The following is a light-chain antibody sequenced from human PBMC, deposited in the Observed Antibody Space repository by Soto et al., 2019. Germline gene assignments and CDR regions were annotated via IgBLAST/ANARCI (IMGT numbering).Light chain of an antibody. Sequence: SPDSVSGSMRARATITRKSSQTVFHSFYNKDFLAWYQQKPGQPPKLLFYWASTRESGVPARFSGGGSGTDFSLTISSLQPEDVPVYYCQQYYLSHTLGQGTKVDIK. J-gene: IGKJ2*01. CDR2: WAS. V-gene: IGKV4-1*01. CDR1: QTVFHSFYNKDF. CDR3: QQYYLSHT.